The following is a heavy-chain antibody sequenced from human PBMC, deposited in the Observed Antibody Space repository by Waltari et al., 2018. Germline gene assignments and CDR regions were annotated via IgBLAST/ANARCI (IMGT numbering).Heavy chain of an antibody. Sequence: DVQLVASGGGLVQPGGSLRLSCAASGFTFSDFGMSWVRQAPGKGLAWVANIRHDGGAKDYADSANGRFTISRDNAKNSLFLQMNSLRAEDTAVYFCARVFNDNDAADYWGQGTLVIVSS. CDR3: ARVFNDNDAADY. CDR1: GFTFSDFG. D-gene: IGHD1-1*01. CDR2: IRHDGGAK. J-gene: IGHJ4*02. V-gene: IGHV3-7*01.